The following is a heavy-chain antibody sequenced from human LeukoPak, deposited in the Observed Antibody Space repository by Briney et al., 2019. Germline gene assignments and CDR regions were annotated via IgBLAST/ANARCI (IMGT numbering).Heavy chain of an antibody. J-gene: IGHJ3*02. Sequence: GGSLRLSCAASGFTFDDYAMHWVRQAPGKGLEWVSGISWNSGSIGYADSVKGRFTISRDNAKNSLHLQMNSLRAEDTALYYCAKETYYDILTGAFDIWGQGTMVTVSS. D-gene: IGHD3-9*01. CDR2: ISWNSGSI. CDR1: GFTFDDYA. CDR3: AKETYYDILTGAFDI. V-gene: IGHV3-9*01.